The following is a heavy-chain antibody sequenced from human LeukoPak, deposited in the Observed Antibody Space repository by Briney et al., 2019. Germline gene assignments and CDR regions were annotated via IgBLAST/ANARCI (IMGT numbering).Heavy chain of an antibody. CDR2: ISSNGGST. J-gene: IGHJ6*02. V-gene: IGHV3-64D*06. CDR1: GFTFSSYA. CDR3: VKATYYYGSGSYEIYYYGMDV. Sequence: GGSLRLSCSASGFTFSSYAMHWVRQAPGKGLEYVSAISSNGGSTYYADSVKGRFTISRDNSKNTLYLQMSSPRAEDTAVYYCVKATYYYGSGSYEIYYYGMDVWGQGTTVTVSS. D-gene: IGHD3-10*01.